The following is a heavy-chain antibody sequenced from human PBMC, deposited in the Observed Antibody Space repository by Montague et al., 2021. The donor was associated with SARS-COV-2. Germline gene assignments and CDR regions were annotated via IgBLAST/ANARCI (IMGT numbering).Heavy chain of an antibody. Sequence: SVISGDSVSSNSAAWNWIRQSPSRGLEWLGRTYYRSKWYNDYAVSVKSRITINPDTSKNQFSLQLNSVTPEDTAVYYCARGIWFGELLTGYYYYGMDVWGQGTTVTVSS. J-gene: IGHJ6*02. CDR3: ARGIWFGELLTGYYYYGMDV. D-gene: IGHD3-10*01. CDR1: GDSVSSNSAA. CDR2: TYYRSKWYN. V-gene: IGHV6-1*01.